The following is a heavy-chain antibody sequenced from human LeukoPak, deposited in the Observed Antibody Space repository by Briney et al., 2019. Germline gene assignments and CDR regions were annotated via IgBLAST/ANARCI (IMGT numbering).Heavy chain of an antibody. CDR1: GYTFTSYG. Sequence: ASVKISCKASGYTFTSYGISWVRQAPGQGLEWMGWISAYNGNTNYAQRLQGRVTMTTDTSTSTAYMELRSLRSDDTAVYYCARDNPLPLSMIVVGHVSFDYWGQGTPVTVSS. CDR3: ARDNPLPLSMIVVGHVSFDY. J-gene: IGHJ4*02. D-gene: IGHD3-22*01. CDR2: ISAYNGNT. V-gene: IGHV1-18*01.